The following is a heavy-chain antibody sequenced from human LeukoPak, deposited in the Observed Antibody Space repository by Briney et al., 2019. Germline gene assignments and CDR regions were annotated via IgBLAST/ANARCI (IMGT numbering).Heavy chain of an antibody. V-gene: IGHV4-34*01. CDR3: ARVRYCRGGSCYGLTNY. D-gene: IGHD2-15*01. CDR1: GGSFSGYY. J-gene: IGHJ4*02. CDR2: VNHSGST. Sequence: PSETLSLTCAVYGGSFSGYYWSWIRQPPGKGLEWIGEVNHSGSTNYNPSLKSRVTISVDTSKNQFSLKLSSVTAADTAVYHCARVRYCRGGSCYGLTNYWGQGTLVTVS.